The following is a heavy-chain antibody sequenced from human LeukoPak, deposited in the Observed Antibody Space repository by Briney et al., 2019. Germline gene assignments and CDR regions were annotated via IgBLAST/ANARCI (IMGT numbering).Heavy chain of an antibody. Sequence: GGSLRLSCAVSGFTFSNYGMHWVRQAPGKGLEWVAVISDNGNDKYYVDSVKGRFTISRDNAKNTLYLQMNSLRAEDTAVYYCARGRDGYNPYYFDYWGQGTLVTVSS. V-gene: IGHV3-30*03. D-gene: IGHD5-24*01. CDR1: GFTFSNYG. J-gene: IGHJ4*02. CDR3: ARGRDGYNPYYFDY. CDR2: ISDNGNDK.